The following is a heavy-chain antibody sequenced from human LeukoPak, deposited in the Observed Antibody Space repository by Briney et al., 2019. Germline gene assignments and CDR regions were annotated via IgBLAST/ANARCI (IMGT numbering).Heavy chain of an antibody. CDR1: GYTFTSYD. V-gene: IGHV1-8*01. CDR3: ARGKDIVATIPPHFDY. J-gene: IGHJ4*02. Sequence: GASVKVSCKASGYTFTSYDINWVQQATGQGLEWMGWMNPNSGNTGYAQKFQGRVTMTRNTSISTAYMELSSLRSEDTAVYYCARGKDIVATIPPHFDYWGQGTLVTVSS. D-gene: IGHD5-12*01. CDR2: MNPNSGNT.